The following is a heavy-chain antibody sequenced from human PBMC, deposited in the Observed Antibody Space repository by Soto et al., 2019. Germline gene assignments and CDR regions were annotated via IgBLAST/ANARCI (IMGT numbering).Heavy chain of an antibody. D-gene: IGHD2-15*01. J-gene: IGHJ4*02. V-gene: IGHV4-39*01. CDR2: IDYNGVT. CDR1: GGSIYRSGYY. Sequence: SETLSLTCTVSGGSIYRSGYYWGWIRQPPGRGLEWIGNIDYNGVTYSNPSLKSRVTISRDTSKNQFSLKLTSVTAADTALYYCGKVLVGATGHTDSDYWGPGTLVTVYS. CDR3: GKVLVGATGHTDSDY.